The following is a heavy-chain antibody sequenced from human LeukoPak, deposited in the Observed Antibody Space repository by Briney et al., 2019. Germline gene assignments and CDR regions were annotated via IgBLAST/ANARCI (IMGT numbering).Heavy chain of an antibody. CDR1: GYTFTSYY. Sequence: ASVKVSCKASGYTFTSYYMHWVRQAPGQGLEWMGIINPSGGSTSYAQKFQGRVTMTRDMSTSTVYMELSSLRSEDTAVYYCARDLGLVYFGSSWQGGYFQHWGQGTLVTVSS. V-gene: IGHV1-46*01. J-gene: IGHJ1*01. D-gene: IGHD6-13*01. CDR2: INPSGGST. CDR3: ARDLGLVYFGSSWQGGYFQH.